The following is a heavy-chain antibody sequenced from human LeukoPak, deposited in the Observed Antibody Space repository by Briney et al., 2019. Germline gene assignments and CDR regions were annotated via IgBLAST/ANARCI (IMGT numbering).Heavy chain of an antibody. CDR2: IYHSGST. D-gene: IGHD5-12*01. CDR1: GGSISSSSYY. CDR3: ARDSRGYSGYDLYYFDY. Sequence: SETLSLTCTVSGGSISSSSYYWGWIRQPPGKGLEWIGSIYHSGSTYYNPSLKSRVTISVDTSKNQFSLKLSSVTAADTAVYYCARDSRGYSGYDLYYFDYWGQGTLVTVSS. J-gene: IGHJ4*02. V-gene: IGHV4-39*07.